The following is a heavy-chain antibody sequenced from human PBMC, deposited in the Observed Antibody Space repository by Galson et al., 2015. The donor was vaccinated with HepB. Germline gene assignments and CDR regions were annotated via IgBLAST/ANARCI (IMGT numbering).Heavy chain of an antibody. CDR3: VKFGSGNYPNYYYYGMDV. V-gene: IGHV3-64D*06. CDR1: GFTFSSYG. Sequence: SLRLSCAASGFTFSSYGMHWVRQAPGKGLEYVSAISSNGGSTYYADSVKGRFTISRDNSKNTLYLQMSSLRAEDTAVYYCVKFGSGNYPNYYYYGMDVWGQGTTVTVSS. D-gene: IGHD1-26*01. CDR2: ISSNGGST. J-gene: IGHJ6*02.